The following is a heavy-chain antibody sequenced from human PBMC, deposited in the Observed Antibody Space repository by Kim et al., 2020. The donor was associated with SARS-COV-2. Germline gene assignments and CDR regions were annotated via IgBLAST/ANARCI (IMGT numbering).Heavy chain of an antibody. D-gene: IGHD3-10*01. J-gene: IGHJ6*02. CDR2: ISSSSSYI. Sequence: GGSLRLSCAASGFTFSSYSMNWVRQAPGKGLEWVSSISSSSSYIYYADSVKGRFTISRDNAKNSLYLQMNSLRAEDTAVYYCARPVYGSGSYVYYYGMDVWGQGTTVTVSS. CDR3: ARPVYGSGSYVYYYGMDV. CDR1: GFTFSSYS. V-gene: IGHV3-21*01.